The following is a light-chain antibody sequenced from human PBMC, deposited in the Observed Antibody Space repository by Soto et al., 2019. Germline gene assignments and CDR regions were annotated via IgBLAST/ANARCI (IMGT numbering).Light chain of an antibody. J-gene: IGKJ3*01. V-gene: IGKV3-11*01. CDR1: QSVSRF. Sequence: EIVLTQSPATLSLSPGERATLSCRASQSVSRFLAWYQQKPGQAPRLLIYDASNRATGIPARFSGSGSGTDFTLTISSXEPEDFAVYYCQQRSNWPPEVTFGPGTKVDI. CDR2: DAS. CDR3: QQRSNWPPEVT.